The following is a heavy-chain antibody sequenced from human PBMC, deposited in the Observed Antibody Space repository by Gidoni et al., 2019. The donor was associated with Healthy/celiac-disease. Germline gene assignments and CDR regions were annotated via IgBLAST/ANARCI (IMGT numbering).Heavy chain of an antibody. V-gene: IGHV6-1*01. CDR2: TYYRSKWYN. CDR1: GDSVSSNSAA. J-gene: IGHJ6*03. CDR3: AREPGYSYGFVGYYYYYYMDV. D-gene: IGHD5-18*01. Sequence: QVQLQQSGPGLVKPSQTLSLTCAISGDSVSSNSAAWNWIRQSPSRGLEWLGRTYYRSKWYNDYAGSVKSRITINPDTSKNQFSLQLNSVTPEDTAVYYCAREPGYSYGFVGYYYYYYMDVWGKGTTVTVSS.